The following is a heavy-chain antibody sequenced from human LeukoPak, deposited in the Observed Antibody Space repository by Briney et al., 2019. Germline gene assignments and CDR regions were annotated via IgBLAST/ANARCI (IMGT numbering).Heavy chain of an antibody. Sequence: GGSLRLPCAASGFTFSSYGMHWVRQAPGKGLEWVAVIWYDGSNKYYADSVKGRFTISRDNSKSTLYLQMNSLRAEDTAVYYCARDPLGYCSGGSCYSDYFDYWGQGTLVTVSS. CDR3: ARDPLGYCSGGSCYSDYFDY. CDR1: GFTFSSYG. CDR2: IWYDGSNK. D-gene: IGHD2-15*01. J-gene: IGHJ4*02. V-gene: IGHV3-33*01.